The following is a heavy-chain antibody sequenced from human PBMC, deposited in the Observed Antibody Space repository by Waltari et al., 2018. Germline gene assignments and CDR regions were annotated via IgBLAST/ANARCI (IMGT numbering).Heavy chain of an antibody. CDR1: GFTFSSYA. CDR3: AKDSLDLDYDSSPDAFDI. J-gene: IGHJ3*02. CDR2: ISGSGGST. D-gene: IGHD3-22*01. Sequence: EVQLVESGGGLVQPGGSLSLSCAASGFTFSSYAMSWVGQAPGKGLEWVSAISGSGGSTYYADSVKGRFTISRDNSKNTLYLQMNSLRAEDTAVYYCAKDSLDLDYDSSPDAFDIWGQGTMVTVSS. V-gene: IGHV3-23*04.